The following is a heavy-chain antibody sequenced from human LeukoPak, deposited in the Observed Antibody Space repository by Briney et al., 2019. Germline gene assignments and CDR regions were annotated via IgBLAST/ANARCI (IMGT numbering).Heavy chain of an antibody. V-gene: IGHV3-23*01. Sequence: GGSLRLSCAASGFTFSSYAMSWVRQAPGKGLEWVSAISGSGGSTYYADSVEGRFTVSRDNSKNTVYLQMNSLRAEDTAMYYCAKRHSGSPGLYFFDCWGPGTLVTVSS. J-gene: IGHJ4*02. CDR3: AKRHSGSPGLYFFDC. CDR2: ISGSGGST. D-gene: IGHD3-10*01. CDR1: GFTFSSYA.